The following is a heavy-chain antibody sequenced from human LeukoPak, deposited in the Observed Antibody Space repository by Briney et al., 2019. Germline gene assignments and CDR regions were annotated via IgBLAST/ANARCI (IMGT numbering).Heavy chain of an antibody. CDR2: ISAYSGNS. D-gene: IGHD5-24*01. Sequence: ASVKVSCKASGYTFTSYGISWVRQAPGQGLEWMGWISAYSGNSNYAQKLQGRVTMTTDTSTSTAYMELRSLRSDDTAVYYCARGLGNGYRIYYFDYWGQGTLVTVSS. CDR1: GYTFTSYG. J-gene: IGHJ4*02. CDR3: ARGLGNGYRIYYFDY. V-gene: IGHV1-18*01.